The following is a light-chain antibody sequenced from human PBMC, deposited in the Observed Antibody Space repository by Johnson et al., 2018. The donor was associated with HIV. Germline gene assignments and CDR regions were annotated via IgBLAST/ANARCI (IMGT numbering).Light chain of an antibody. CDR3: GTWDHSLNVYV. Sequence: QSVLTQPPSVSAAPGQKVTISCSGSSSNIGNNYVSWYQQLPGTAPKLLIYENNKRPSGIPDRFSGSKSGMSATLAIAGLQTGDEADYFCGTWDHSLNVYVCGNGTKVTGL. J-gene: IGLJ1*01. CDR1: SSNIGNNY. CDR2: ENN. V-gene: IGLV1-51*02.